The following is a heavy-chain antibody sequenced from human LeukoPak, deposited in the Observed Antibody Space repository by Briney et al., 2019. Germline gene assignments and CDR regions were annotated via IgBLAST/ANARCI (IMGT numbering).Heavy chain of an antibody. CDR3: TSHAAFDP. Sequence: KPGGSLRLSCAASGFTFRNYWMNWVRQAPGKGLEWVGRIKSKNVGGTTDYAAPVKGRFTISRDDSKNTVYLQMNSLKIEDTAVYYCTSHAAFDPWGQGTLVTVSS. CDR1: GFTFRNYW. J-gene: IGHJ5*02. V-gene: IGHV3-15*01. CDR2: IKSKNVGGTT.